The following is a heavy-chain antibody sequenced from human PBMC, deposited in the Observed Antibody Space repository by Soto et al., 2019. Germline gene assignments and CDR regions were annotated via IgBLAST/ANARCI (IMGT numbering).Heavy chain of an antibody. CDR3: AREPWGFSGTSYDS. V-gene: IGHV3-74*01. Sequence: EVQLVESGGGLVQPGGSLTLSCEGSGFSFRSYWLHWVRQVPGKGLVWVSRINHDGNVTNYADSVKGRFTISRDNSKNTLFLRMNGLRAEDTAVYSCAREPWGFSGTSYDSWGQGTVVTVSS. J-gene: IGHJ5*01. CDR2: INHDGNVT. D-gene: IGHD7-27*01. CDR1: GFSFRSYW.